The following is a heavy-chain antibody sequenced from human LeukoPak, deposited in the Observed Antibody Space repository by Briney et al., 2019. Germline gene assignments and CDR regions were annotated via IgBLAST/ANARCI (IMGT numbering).Heavy chain of an antibody. CDR1: GFTFSYHW. J-gene: IGHJ4*01. D-gene: IGHD3-22*01. CDR2: IDGGGSST. V-gene: IGHV3-74*01. CDR3: ARGPGSSGGAYVGDY. Sequence: GGSLRLSCGASGFTFSYHWMHWVRQVPGKGLVWVSRIDGGGSSTSYADSVKGRFSISRDNAKCTLYLQMSSLRAEDTAVYYCARGPGSSGGAYVGDYWGPGTLVTVSS.